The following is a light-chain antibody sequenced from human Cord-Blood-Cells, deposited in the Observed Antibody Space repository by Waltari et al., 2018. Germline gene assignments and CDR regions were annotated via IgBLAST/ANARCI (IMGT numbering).Light chain of an antibody. CDR1: QSVSSY. Sequence: EIVLTQSPATLSLSPGERATLSCRASQSVSSYLAWYQQKPGQAPRLLIYDASNRATGIPARFSGSGSETDFILTISSLEPEDFAVYYCQQRSNWPPITFGQGTRLEIK. V-gene: IGKV3-11*01. J-gene: IGKJ5*01. CDR3: QQRSNWPPIT. CDR2: DAS.